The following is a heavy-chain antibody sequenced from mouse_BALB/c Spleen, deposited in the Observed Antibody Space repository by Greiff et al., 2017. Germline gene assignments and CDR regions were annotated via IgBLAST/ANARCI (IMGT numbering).Heavy chain of an antibody. D-gene: IGHD2-1*01. J-gene: IGHJ4*01. CDR2: INSNGGST. CDR1: GFTFSSYG. CDR3: ARAGNRYYAMDY. Sequence: EVQGVESGGGLVQPGGSLKLSCAASGFTFSSYGMSWVRQTPDKRLELVATINSNGGSTYYPDSVKGRFTISRDNAKNTLYLQMSSLKSEDTAMYYCARAGNRYYAMDYWGQGTSVTVSS. V-gene: IGHV5-6-3*01.